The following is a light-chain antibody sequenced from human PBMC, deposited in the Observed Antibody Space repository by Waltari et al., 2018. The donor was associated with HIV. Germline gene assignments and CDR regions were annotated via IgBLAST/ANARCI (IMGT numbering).Light chain of an antibody. CDR3: QQYYSTLRT. CDR2: WAS. CDR1: QSVLYSSNNKNY. Sequence: DIVMTQSPDSLAVSLSERATINCKSSQSVLYSSNNKNYLAWYQQKPGQPPKLLIYWASTRESGVPDRFSGSGSQTDFTLTISSLQAEDVAVYYCQQYYSTLRTFGQGTKVEIK. V-gene: IGKV4-1*01. J-gene: IGKJ1*01.